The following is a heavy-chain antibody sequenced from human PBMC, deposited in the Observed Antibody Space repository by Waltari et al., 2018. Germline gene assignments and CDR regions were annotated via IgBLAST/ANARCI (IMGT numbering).Heavy chain of an antibody. CDR1: GGTFSSYA. J-gene: IGHJ4*02. CDR3: ARVGEYPGALDY. D-gene: IGHD1-26*01. V-gene: IGHV1-69*13. CDR2: ILPIFGTA. Sequence: QVQLVQSGAEVKKPGSSVKVSCKASGGTFSSYAIRWVRQAPGQGLELMGGILPIFGTANYAQKFQGRVTITADESTSTAYMELSSLRSEDTAVYYCARVGEYPGALDYWGQGTLVTVSS.